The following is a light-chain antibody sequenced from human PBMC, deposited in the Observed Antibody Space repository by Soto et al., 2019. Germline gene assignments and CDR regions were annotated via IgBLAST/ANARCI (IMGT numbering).Light chain of an antibody. V-gene: IGLV7-43*01. CDR1: TGAVTSGNY. CDR3: LLYYGGAQLV. Sequence: QAVVTQEPSLTVSPGGTVTLTCASSTGAVTSGNYPSWFQQRPGQAPRTLIYTTNSKHSWTPARFSGSLLGDKAALTLSGVQPEDEAYYYCLLYYGGAQLVFGGGTKLTVL. CDR2: TTN. J-gene: IGLJ3*02.